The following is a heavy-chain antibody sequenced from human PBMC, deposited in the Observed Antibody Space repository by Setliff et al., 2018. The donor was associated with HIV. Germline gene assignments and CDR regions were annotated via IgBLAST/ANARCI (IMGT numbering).Heavy chain of an antibody. Sequence: LSLTCAVSGGSISSNNWWCWVRQPPGKGLEWIGEIYHGGSTNYNSSLKSRVTISVDKSKNQFSLKLSSLTAADTAVYYCARSSTPDSSAYYPDYWGQGTLVTVSS. CDR1: GGSISSNNW. J-gene: IGHJ4*02. CDR3: ARSSTPDSSAYYPDY. CDR2: IYHGGST. V-gene: IGHV4-4*02. D-gene: IGHD3-22*01.